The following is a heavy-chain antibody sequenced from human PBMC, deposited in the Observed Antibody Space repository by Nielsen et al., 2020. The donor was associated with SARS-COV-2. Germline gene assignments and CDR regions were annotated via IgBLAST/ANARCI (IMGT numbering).Heavy chain of an antibody. D-gene: IGHD6-19*01. Sequence: ASVKVSCKASGYTFTSYDINWVRQAPGQGLEWMGIINPSGGSTSYAQKFQGRVTMTRDTSTSTVYMELSSLRSEDTAVYYCARDRGVTIAVAGFDYWGQGTLVTVSS. CDR3: ARDRGVTIAVAGFDY. CDR1: GYTFTSYD. CDR2: INPSGGST. V-gene: IGHV1-46*01. J-gene: IGHJ4*02.